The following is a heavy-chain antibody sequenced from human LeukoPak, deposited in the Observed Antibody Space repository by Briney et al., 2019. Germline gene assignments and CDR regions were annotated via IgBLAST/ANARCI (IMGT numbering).Heavy chain of an antibody. CDR1: GGSISSYY. D-gene: IGHD3-22*01. J-gene: IGHJ4*02. CDR3: ARDVGYDSSGYYYAL. CDR2: IYYIDST. Sequence: SEXXSXTCTVSGGSISSYYWSWIRQPPGKGLEGIGYIYYIDSTNYNPSLKSRVTISVDTSKNQFSLKLSSVTAADTAVYYCARDVGYDSSGYYYALWGQGTLVTVSS. V-gene: IGHV4-59*01.